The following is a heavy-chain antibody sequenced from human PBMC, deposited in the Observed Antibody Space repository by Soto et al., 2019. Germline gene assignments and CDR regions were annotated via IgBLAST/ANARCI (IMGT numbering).Heavy chain of an antibody. J-gene: IGHJ4*02. V-gene: IGHV1-3*01. Sequence: ASVKVSCKASGYTFTSYAIHWVRPAPGQRLEWMGWINAGNGNTKYSQKFQGRVTITRDTSASTAYMELSSLRSEDTAVYYCARGLVRGVTLFYYWGQGTLVTVS. CDR3: ARGLVRGVTLFYY. D-gene: IGHD3-10*01. CDR1: GYTFTSYA. CDR2: INAGNGNT.